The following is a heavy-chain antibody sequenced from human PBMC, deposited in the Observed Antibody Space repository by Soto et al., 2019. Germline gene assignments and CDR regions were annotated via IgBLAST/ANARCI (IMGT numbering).Heavy chain of an antibody. V-gene: IGHV1-3*01. J-gene: IGHJ4*02. CDR1: GYTFTNYA. D-gene: IGHD5-12*01. CDR3: ARGNGYDVDF. Sequence: QVQLVQSGAEVKKPGASVKVSCKASGYTFTNYAMHWVRQAPGRRLEWMGWINAGNGDTKYSQKFQGRVTITRDTSASTAYMELSSLRSEDTAVYYCARGNGYDVDFWGQGTLVTVSS. CDR2: INAGNGDT.